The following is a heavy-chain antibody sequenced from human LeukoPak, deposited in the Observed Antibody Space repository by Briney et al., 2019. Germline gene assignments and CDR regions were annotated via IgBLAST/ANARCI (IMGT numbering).Heavy chain of an antibody. J-gene: IGHJ4*02. D-gene: IGHD4-17*01. Sequence: SETLSLTCAVSGVSFDDYYWAWFRQTPAKGLEWIGEINHSGYTNDSPSLKSRVTLSIDTSRKQFSLNLRSVAVADAGIYYCTRMTTGHDYWGQGTLVTVSS. V-gene: IGHV4-34*01. CDR3: TRMTTGHDY. CDR2: INHSGYT. CDR1: GVSFDDYY.